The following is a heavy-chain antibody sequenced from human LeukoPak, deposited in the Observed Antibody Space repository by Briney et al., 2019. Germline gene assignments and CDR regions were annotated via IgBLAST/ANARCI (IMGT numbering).Heavy chain of an antibody. V-gene: IGHV3-21*01. CDR3: ARDRDSSGWN. CDR2: ISSSSSYI. CDR1: GFTFSSYS. J-gene: IGHJ4*02. Sequence: GGSLRLSCAASGFTFSSYSMNWVRQDPGKGLEWVSSISSSSSYIYYADSVKGRFTISSDNAKNSLYLQMNGLRAEDTAVYYCARDRDSSGWNWGQGTLVTVSS. D-gene: IGHD6-19*01.